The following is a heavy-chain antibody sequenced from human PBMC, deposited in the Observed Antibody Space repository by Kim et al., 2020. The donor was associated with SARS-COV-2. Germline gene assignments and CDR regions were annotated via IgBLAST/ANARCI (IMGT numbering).Heavy chain of an antibody. D-gene: IGHD2-2*01. CDR3: ARYCSSTSCYLFDP. V-gene: IGHV4-59*01. J-gene: IGHJ5*02. Sequence: TPALKSRVPISVDTSKNQFSLKLSSMTAADTAVYYCARYCSSTSCYLFDPWGQGTLVTVSS.